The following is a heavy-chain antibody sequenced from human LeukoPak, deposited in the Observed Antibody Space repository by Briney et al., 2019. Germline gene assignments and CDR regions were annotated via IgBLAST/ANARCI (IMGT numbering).Heavy chain of an antibody. V-gene: IGHV3-23*01. CDR2: ISGSGGST. CDR3: AREGTGYSYGYGVY. D-gene: IGHD5-18*01. CDR1: GFTFSGYA. Sequence: GGSLRLSCAASGFTFSGYAMSWVRQAPGKGLEWVSAISGSGGSTYYADSVKGRFTISRDNSKNTLYLQMNSLRAEDTAVYYCAREGTGYSYGYGVYWGQGTLVTVSS. J-gene: IGHJ4*02.